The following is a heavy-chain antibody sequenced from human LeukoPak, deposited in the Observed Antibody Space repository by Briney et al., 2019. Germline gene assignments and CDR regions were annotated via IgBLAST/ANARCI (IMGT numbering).Heavy chain of an antibody. CDR3: TRGQLTYGSGKRRGYYMDV. D-gene: IGHD3-10*01. V-gene: IGHV4-34*01. Sequence: SETLSLTCAVYGGSFSGYYWSWIRQPPGKGLEWIGEINHSGSTNYNPSLKSRVTISVDTSKNQFSLKLSSVTAADTAVYYCTRGQLTYGSGKRRGYYMDVWGKGTTVTVSS. CDR2: INHSGST. CDR1: GGSFSGYY. J-gene: IGHJ6*03.